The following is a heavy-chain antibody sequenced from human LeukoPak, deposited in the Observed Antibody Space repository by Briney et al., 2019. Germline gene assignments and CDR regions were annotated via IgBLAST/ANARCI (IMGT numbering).Heavy chain of an antibody. D-gene: IGHD3-3*01. J-gene: IGHJ6*03. V-gene: IGHV1-2*02. Sequence: ASVKVSCKASGYTFTSHYMHWVRQAPGQGLEWMGWINPNSGGTNYAQKFQGRVTMTRDTSISTAYMELSRLRSDDTAVYYCARDITIFGGGYYYYYYMDVWGKGTTVTVSS. CDR3: ARDITIFGGGYYYYYYMDV. CDR1: GYTFTSHY. CDR2: INPNSGGT.